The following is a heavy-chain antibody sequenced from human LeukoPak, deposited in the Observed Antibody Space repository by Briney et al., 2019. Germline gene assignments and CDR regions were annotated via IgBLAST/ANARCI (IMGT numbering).Heavy chain of an antibody. J-gene: IGHJ4*02. CDR2: VSGDGQRT. CDR1: GFTFYNYA. V-gene: IGHV3-23*01. Sequence: GGSLRLSCAGSGFTFYNYALNWVRQAPGKGLQWVAAVSGDGQRTFYADSVKGRFTIFRDNSMNTLSLQMNSLRADDTALYYCAKQQDNLLLLSHFDAWGQGVLVTVSA. CDR3: AKQQDNLLLLSHFDA. D-gene: IGHD1-14*01.